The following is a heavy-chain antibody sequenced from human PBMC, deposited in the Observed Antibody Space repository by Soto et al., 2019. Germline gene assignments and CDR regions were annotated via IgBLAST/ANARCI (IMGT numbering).Heavy chain of an antibody. Sequence: PLEPQYLSCTVSEGSVIVGGGYWSWRRQPPGKGLEWIGYIYYSGSTNYNPSLKSRVTISVDTSKNQFSLKLSSVTAADTAVYYCARVSEDTAMAQFAYWGQGTLVTVSS. CDR2: IYYSGST. CDR3: ARVSEDTAMAQFAY. V-gene: IGHV4-61*08. J-gene: IGHJ4*02. D-gene: IGHD5-18*01. CDR1: EGSVIVGGGY.